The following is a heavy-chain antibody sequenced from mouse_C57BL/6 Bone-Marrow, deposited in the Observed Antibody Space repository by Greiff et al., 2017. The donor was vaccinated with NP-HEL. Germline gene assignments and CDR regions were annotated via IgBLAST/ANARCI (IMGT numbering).Heavy chain of an antibody. V-gene: IGHV2-2*01. Sequence: VQLKESGPGLVQPSQSLSITCTVSGFSLTSYGVHWVRQSPGKGLEWLGVIWSGGSTDYNAAFISRLSISKDNSKSQVFFKMNSLQADDTAIYYCARNTTVVEYYAMDYWGQGTSVTVSS. D-gene: IGHD1-1*01. CDR2: IWSGGST. CDR3: ARNTTVVEYYAMDY. J-gene: IGHJ4*01. CDR1: GFSLTSYG.